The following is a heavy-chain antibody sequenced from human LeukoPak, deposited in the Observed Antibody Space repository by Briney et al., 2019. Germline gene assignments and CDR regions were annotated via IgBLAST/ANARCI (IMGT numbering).Heavy chain of an antibody. CDR1: GGSVSSYY. V-gene: IGHV4-59*02. J-gene: IGHJ1*01. Sequence: SGTLSLTCTVSGGSVSSYYWSWIRQPPGKGLEWIGYIYYSGSTDYNPSLNSRVTISLDTSKNQFSLKLSSVTAADTAVYYCARAGGSPEYFHYWGQGTLVTVSS. CDR2: IYYSGST. CDR3: ARAGGSPEYFHY. D-gene: IGHD1-26*01.